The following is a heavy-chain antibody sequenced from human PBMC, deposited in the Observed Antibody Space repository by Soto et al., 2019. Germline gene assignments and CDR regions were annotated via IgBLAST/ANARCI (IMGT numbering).Heavy chain of an antibody. CDR3: ARDSVVVPAAMRPESSDI. D-gene: IGHD2-2*01. CDR2: ISAYNGNT. J-gene: IGHJ3*02. CDR1: GYTFTSYG. V-gene: IGHV1-18*01. Sequence: ASVKVSCKASGYTFTSYGISWVRQAPGQGLEWMGWISAYNGNTNYAQKLQGRVTMTTDTSTSTAYMELRSLRSDDTAVYYCARDSVVVPAAMRPESSDIRGKTTMVTV.